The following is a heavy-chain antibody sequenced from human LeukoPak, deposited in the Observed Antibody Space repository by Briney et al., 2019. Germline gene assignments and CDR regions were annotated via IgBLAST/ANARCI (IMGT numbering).Heavy chain of an antibody. Sequence: ASVKVSCKASGYTFTGYYIHWVRQAPGQGLEWMGWINPKSGGTKYAQKFQGRVTMTRDTSISTAYTDLSRLRADDTAVYYCARDGVFWSGYYADYFYYMDVWGKGTTVTVSS. CDR3: ARDGVFWSGYYADYFYYMDV. V-gene: IGHV1-2*02. D-gene: IGHD3-3*01. CDR1: GYTFTGYY. J-gene: IGHJ6*03. CDR2: INPKSGGT.